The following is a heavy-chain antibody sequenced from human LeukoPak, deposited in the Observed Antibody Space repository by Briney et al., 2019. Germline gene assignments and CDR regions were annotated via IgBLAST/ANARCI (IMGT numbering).Heavy chain of an antibody. Sequence: PLASVKVSCKASGYTFTSYDINWVRQATGQGLEWMGWMNPNSGNTGYAQKFQGRVTMTRNTSISTAYMELSSLRSEDTAVYYCARITWIQLWLRSPAGYWFDPWGQGTLVTVSS. CDR2: MNPNSGNT. V-gene: IGHV1-8*01. CDR1: GYTFTSYD. D-gene: IGHD5-18*01. CDR3: ARITWIQLWLRSPAGYWFDP. J-gene: IGHJ5*02.